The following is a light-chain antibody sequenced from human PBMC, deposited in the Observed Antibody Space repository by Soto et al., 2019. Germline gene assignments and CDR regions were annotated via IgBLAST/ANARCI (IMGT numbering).Light chain of an antibody. Sequence: DIQMTQSPSSLSASVGDRVTITCRASQSISSYLNWYQQKPGKAPKLLLYAASSLPSGVPSSFSGSGSGTDFTLTISTLQTDAFATYYCQQSYSTPRTFSQGTKVEIK. V-gene: IGKV1-39*01. CDR3: QQSYSTPRT. J-gene: IGKJ1*01. CDR2: AAS. CDR1: QSISSY.